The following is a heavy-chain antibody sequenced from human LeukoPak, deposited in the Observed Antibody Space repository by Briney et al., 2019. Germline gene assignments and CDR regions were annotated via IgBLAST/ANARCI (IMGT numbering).Heavy chain of an antibody. CDR1: GYTFTSYD. D-gene: IGHD5-18*01. V-gene: IGHV1-8*01. J-gene: IGHJ6*03. Sequence: ASVKVSCKASGYTFTSYDINWVRQAPGQGLEGMGWMNPNSGNTVYAQKFQGRVTMTRNTSISTAYMELSSLRSEDTAVYYCARAWIQLWTLYYYYYMDVWGKGTTVTVSS. CDR2: MNPNSGNT. CDR3: ARAWIQLWTLYYYYYMDV.